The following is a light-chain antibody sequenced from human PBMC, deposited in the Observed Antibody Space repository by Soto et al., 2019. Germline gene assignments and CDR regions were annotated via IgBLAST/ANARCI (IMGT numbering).Light chain of an antibody. CDR2: WTS. J-gene: IGKJ1*01. CDR3: QQYYDTPT. V-gene: IGKV4-1*01. CDR1: KSIFFSPNNKNC. Sequence: DIVMTQSPDSLAVSLGERATINCKSSKSIFFSPNNKNCLAWFQQKPGQPPKLLIYWTSSRESGVPDRFTGSGSGTDFTLTISGLQAEDVAVYYCQQYYDTPTFGQGTKVEIK.